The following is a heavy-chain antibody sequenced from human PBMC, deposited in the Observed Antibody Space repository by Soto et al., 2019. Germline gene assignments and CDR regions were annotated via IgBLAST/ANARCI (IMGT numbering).Heavy chain of an antibody. CDR1: LFTFSSYD. CDR3: ARDRYSSSSLGRYYYYGMEV. V-gene: IGHV3-13*01. Sequence: SLRLSCSSSLFTFSSYDMHLVRHSTLKCLEWVSAIGTAGDTYYPGSVKGRFAISRENAKNSLYLQMNSLRAEDTAVYYCARDRYSSSSLGRYYYYGMEVWGQGTTVTISS. D-gene: IGHD6-6*01. J-gene: IGHJ6*02. CDR2: IGTAGDT.